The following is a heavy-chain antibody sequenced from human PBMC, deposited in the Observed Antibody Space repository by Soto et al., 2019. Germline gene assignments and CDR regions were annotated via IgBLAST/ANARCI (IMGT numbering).Heavy chain of an antibody. Sequence: PSETLSLTCTVSGGSISSYYWSWIRQPPGKGLEWIGYIYYSGSTNYNPSLKSRVTISVDTSKNQFSLKLSSVTAADTAVYYCARTPTDIAPYYYYMYVWGKGTTVTVS. V-gene: IGHV4-59*08. D-gene: IGHD5-12*01. CDR1: GGSISSYY. J-gene: IGHJ6*03. CDR3: ARTPTDIAPYYYYMYV. CDR2: IYYSGST.